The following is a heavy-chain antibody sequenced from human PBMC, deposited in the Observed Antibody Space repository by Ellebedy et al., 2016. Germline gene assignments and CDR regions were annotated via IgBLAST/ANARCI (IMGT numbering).Heavy chain of an antibody. V-gene: IGHV1-2*02. CDR2: INPNSGGT. D-gene: IGHD6-19*01. J-gene: IGHJ4*02. CDR3: ARVPDGSSGWYWVPLDY. CDR1: GYTFTGYY. Sequence: ASVKVSCXASGYTFTGYYMHWVRQAPGQGLEWMGWINPNSGGTNYAQKFQGRVTMTRDTSISTAYMELSRLRSDDTAVYYCARVPDGSSGWYWVPLDYWGQGTLVTVSS.